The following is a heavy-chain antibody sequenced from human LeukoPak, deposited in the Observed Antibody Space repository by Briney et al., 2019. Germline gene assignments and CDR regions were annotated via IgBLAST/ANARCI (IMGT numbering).Heavy chain of an antibody. CDR2: INGDGGST. D-gene: IGHD1-26*01. V-gene: IGHV3-43*02. J-gene: IGHJ5*02. CDR1: GFTFDDYA. Sequence: PGGSLRLSCAASGFTFDDYAMHWVRQGPGKGLEWVSLINGDGGSTYYADSVKGRFTISRDNSKNSLYLEVNSLRTEDTAFYYCAKGDRSGSYSNSFDPWGQGTLVTVSS. CDR3: AKGDRSGSYSNSFDP.